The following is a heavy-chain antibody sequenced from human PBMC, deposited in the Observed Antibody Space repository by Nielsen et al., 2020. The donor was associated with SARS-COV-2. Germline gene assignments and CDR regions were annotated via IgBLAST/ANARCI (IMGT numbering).Heavy chain of an antibody. D-gene: IGHD3-3*01. CDR1: GGSISSGGYY. CDR2: IYYSGST. J-gene: IGHJ3*02. CDR3: ARAATGGRITIFGVVIIGAFDI. Sequence: SETLSLTCTVSGGSISSGGYYWSWIRQLPGKGLEWIGYIYYSGSTYYNPSLKSRVTISVDTSKNQFSLKLSSVTAADTALYYCARAATGGRITIFGVVIIGAFDIWGQGTMVTVSS. V-gene: IGHV4-30-4*08.